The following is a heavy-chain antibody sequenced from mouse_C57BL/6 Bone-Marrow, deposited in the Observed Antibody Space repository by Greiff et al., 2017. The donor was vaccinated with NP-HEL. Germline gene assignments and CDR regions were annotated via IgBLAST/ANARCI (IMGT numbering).Heavy chain of an antibody. CDR2: INPSNGGT. CDR1: GYTFTSYW. CDR3: ARGDGYYGFAWFAY. Sequence: QVQLQQPGTELVKPGASVKLSCKASGYTFTSYWMHWVKQRPGQGLEWIGNINPSNGGTNYNEKFKSKASLTVDKSSSTAYMQLSSLTSEDSAVYYCARGDGYYGFAWFAYWGQGTLVTVSA. D-gene: IGHD2-3*01. J-gene: IGHJ3*01. V-gene: IGHV1-53*01.